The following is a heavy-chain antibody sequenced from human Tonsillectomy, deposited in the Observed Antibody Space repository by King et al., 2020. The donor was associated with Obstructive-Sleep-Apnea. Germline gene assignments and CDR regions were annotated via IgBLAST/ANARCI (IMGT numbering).Heavy chain of an antibody. CDR2: IYYSGST. D-gene: IGHD1-14*01. Sequence: QMQLQESGPGLVKPSETLSLTCTVSGGSISSYYWSWIRQPPGKGLEWIGYIYYSGSTNYNPSLKCRVTISADQSKNKFSLKLSSVTAADTAVYYCARAPEGLTGQPDYYYGMDVWGQGTTVSVSS. V-gene: IGHV4-59*08. CDR3: ARAPEGLTGQPDYYYGMDV. J-gene: IGHJ6*02. CDR1: GGSISSYY.